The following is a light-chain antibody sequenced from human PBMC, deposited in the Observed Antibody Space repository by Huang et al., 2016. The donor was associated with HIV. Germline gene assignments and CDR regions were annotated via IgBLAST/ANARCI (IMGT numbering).Light chain of an antibody. J-gene: IGKJ2*01. V-gene: IGKV3-15*01. CDR1: QSVATD. Sequence: EIIMTQSPATLSLSPGEGASLSCRANQSVATDLAWYLHRPGQSPRILIFGASTRAPGRPGRFSGSGSGTQFTLTVSGLQSEDFAVYYCQQYHNWPYTFGQGTKLEI. CDR2: GAS. CDR3: QQYHNWPYT.